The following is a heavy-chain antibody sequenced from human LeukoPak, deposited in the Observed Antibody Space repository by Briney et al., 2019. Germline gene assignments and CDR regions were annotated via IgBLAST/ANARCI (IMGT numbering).Heavy chain of an antibody. J-gene: IGHJ4*02. CDR1: GFTFSSYA. D-gene: IGHD6-19*01. V-gene: IGHV3-48*04. CDR3: ARGGILAVAGSFDY. Sequence: GGSLRLSCAASGFTFSSYAMSWVRQAPGKGVECVSYISTSGTNIDYADSVKGRFTISRDNAKSSLYLQMNSLRAEDTAVYYCARGGILAVAGSFDYWGQGTLVTVSS. CDR2: ISTSGTNI.